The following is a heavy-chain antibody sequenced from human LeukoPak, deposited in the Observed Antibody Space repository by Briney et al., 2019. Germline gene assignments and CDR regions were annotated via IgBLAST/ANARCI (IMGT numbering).Heavy chain of an antibody. D-gene: IGHD6-13*01. CDR1: GGSFSGYC. V-gene: IGHV4-34*01. CDR2: INHSGST. J-gene: IGHJ6*03. CDR3: AIRIAAAGYYMDV. Sequence: SETLSLTCAVYGGSFSGYCWSWIRQPPGKGLEWIGEINHSGSTNYNPSLKSRVTISVDTSKNQFSLKLSSVTAADTAVYYCAIRIAAAGYYMDVWGKGTTVTVSS.